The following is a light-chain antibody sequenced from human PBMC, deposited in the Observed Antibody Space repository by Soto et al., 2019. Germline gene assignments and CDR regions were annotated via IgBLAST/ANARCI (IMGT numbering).Light chain of an antibody. CDR3: QQHYAYPLT. V-gene: IGKV1-39*01. CDR1: QNLDNY. J-gene: IGKJ4*01. Sequence: DLQMTQSPSSLSASVGDRVTITCRASQNLDNYLNWYQQRPGNAPKLLIFAASNLQSGVPARFTGGGSGRFFTLSITSLQPEDFATYFCQQHYAYPLTFGGGTRVEI. CDR2: AAS.